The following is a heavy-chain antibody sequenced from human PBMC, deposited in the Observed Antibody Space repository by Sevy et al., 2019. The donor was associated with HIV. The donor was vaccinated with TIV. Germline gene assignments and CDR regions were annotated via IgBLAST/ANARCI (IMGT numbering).Heavy chain of an antibody. D-gene: IGHD4-17*01. CDR2: ISAGGDST. CDR1: GFTFSIYA. Sequence: GGSLRLSCSGSGFTFSIYAVSWVRQAPGKGLEWVSAISAGGDSTDYADSVKGRFTISRDNSKNTVYVQMNILRADDTAVYYCAKGGLVRSNNWLDPWGQGTPVTVSS. V-gene: IGHV3-23*01. CDR3: AKGGLVRSNNWLDP. J-gene: IGHJ5*02.